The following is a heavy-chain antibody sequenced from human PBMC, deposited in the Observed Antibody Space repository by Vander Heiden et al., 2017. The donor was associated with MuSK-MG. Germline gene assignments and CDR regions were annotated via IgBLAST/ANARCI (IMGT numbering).Heavy chain of an antibody. CDR3: ARTTYYYDSSGYYLSWFDP. Sequence: EVQLVESGGGLVQPGGSLRLSFAASGFTFSSYSMNWVRQAPGKGLEWVSYISSSSSTIYYADSVKGRFTISRDNAKNSLYLQMNSLRAEDTAVYYCARTTYYYDSSGYYLSWFDPWGQGTLVTVSS. J-gene: IGHJ5*02. V-gene: IGHV3-48*01. D-gene: IGHD3-22*01. CDR2: ISSSSSTI. CDR1: GFTFSSYS.